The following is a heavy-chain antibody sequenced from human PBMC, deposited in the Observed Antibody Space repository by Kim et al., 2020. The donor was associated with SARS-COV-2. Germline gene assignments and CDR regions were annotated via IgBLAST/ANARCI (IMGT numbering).Heavy chain of an antibody. Sequence: GGSLRLSCAASGFTFSSYEMNWVRQAPGKGLEWVSYISSSVSTIYYADSVKGRFTISKDNAKNSLYLQMNSLRAEDTAVYYCATLGLRWSKRSGHWGQGTLVTGSS. J-gene: IGHJ4*02. CDR1: GFTFSSYE. CDR2: ISSSVSTI. CDR3: ATLGLRWSKRSGH. V-gene: IGHV3-48*03. D-gene: IGHD4-17*01.